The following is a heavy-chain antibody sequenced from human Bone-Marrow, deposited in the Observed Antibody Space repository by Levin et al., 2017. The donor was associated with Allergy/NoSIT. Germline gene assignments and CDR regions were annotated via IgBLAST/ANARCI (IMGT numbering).Heavy chain of an antibody. CDR3: ARVRLLTESVDY. Sequence: GESLKISCAASGFTFSSYSMNWVRQAPGKGLEWVSSISSSSSYIYYADSVKGRFTISRDNAKNSLYLQMNSLRAEDTAVYYCARVRLLTESVDYWGQGTLVTVSS. J-gene: IGHJ4*02. CDR1: GFTFSSYS. V-gene: IGHV3-21*01. D-gene: IGHD2-15*01. CDR2: ISSSSSYI.